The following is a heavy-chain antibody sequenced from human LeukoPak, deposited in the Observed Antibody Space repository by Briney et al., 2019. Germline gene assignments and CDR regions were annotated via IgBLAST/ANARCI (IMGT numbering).Heavy chain of an antibody. V-gene: IGHV3-74*01. CDR1: GFTFRSHW. CDR3: VRDGDDFNFDY. CDR2: VIRDGSFT. D-gene: IGHD5-24*01. J-gene: IGHJ4*02. Sequence: GGSLRLSCAASGFTFRSHWMHWVRQAPGRGLEWVSRVIRDGSFTNYADSVKGRFTISRDNAKDTLYLLMSSLRAEDTAVYFCVRDGDDFNFDYWGQGSLVTVSS.